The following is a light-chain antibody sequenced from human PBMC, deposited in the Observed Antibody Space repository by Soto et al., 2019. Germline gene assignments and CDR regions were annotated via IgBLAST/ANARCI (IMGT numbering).Light chain of an antibody. CDR2: DAS. CDR1: QTVTSNY. V-gene: IGKV3-20*01. Sequence: EIVLTQSPGTLSLSPGERATLSCRASQTVTSNYLAWYQQRPGQAPRLLIYDASSRATGIPDRFSGSGSGTDFTLTISRLEHEDFAVYYCQQYGTLSLTFGQGTKVEIK. J-gene: IGKJ2*01. CDR3: QQYGTLSLT.